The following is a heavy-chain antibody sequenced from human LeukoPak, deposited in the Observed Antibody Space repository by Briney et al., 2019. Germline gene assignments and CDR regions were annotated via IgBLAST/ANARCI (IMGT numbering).Heavy chain of an antibody. CDR2: IKEDGSEK. D-gene: IGHD6-13*01. CDR1: GFTFSNYW. J-gene: IGHJ4*02. CDR3: ASGRQLGY. V-gene: IGHV3-7*01. Sequence: QPGGSLSLSCAASGFTFSNYWMSWVRQAPGKGLEWVANIKEDGSEKYYVDSVKGRFTISRDNAWNSPYLQMNSLRAEDTAVYYCASGRQLGYWGQGTLVTVSS.